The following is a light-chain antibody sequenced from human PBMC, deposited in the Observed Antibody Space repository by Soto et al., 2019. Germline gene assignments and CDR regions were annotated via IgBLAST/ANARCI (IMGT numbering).Light chain of an antibody. Sequence: DIVMTQSPLSLPVTPGEPASISCRSSQSLQHSNGYNYLDWYLQKPGQSPQLLIYLGSSRASGVPDRFSGIGSGTDFTLKISRVEAEDVGVYYFMQTLQIPLTFGPGTKVDSK. CDR3: MQTLQIPLT. J-gene: IGKJ3*01. CDR1: QSLQHSNGYNY. V-gene: IGKV2-28*01. CDR2: LGS.